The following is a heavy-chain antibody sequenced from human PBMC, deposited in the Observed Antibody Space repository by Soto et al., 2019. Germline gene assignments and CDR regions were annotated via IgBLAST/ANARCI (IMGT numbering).Heavy chain of an antibody. J-gene: IGHJ4*02. D-gene: IGHD3-9*01. Sequence: SETLSLTCSVSDDSINSDKYYWGWIRQPPGKGLEWIGSIYYRGNAYYNPSLQTRVTISLDKSKSQFSLKLNSVTAADSAVYFCARLEGLATIPYYFDFWGPGALVTVSS. CDR1: DDSINSDKYY. CDR2: IYYRGNA. V-gene: IGHV4-39*01. CDR3: ARLEGLATIPYYFDF.